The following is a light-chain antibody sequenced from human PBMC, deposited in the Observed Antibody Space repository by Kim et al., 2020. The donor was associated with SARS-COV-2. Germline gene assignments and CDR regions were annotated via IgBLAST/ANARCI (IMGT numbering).Light chain of an antibody. CDR3: QQYGSSPYT. V-gene: IGKV3-20*01. Sequence: EIVLTQSPGTLSLSPGERATLSCRASQSVSSSYLVWYQQKPGQAPRLLIYGASSRATGIPDRFSGSGSGTDFTLTNSRLEPEDFAVYYCQQYGSSPYTFGQGTKLEI. CDR2: GAS. CDR1: QSVSSSY. J-gene: IGKJ2*01.